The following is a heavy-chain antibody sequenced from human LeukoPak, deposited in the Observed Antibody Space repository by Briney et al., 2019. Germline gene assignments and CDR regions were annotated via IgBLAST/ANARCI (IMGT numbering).Heavy chain of an antibody. V-gene: IGHV4-31*03. Sequence: KASETLSLTCTVSGGSISSGGYYWSWIRQHPGKGLEWIGYIYYSGSTYYNPSLKSRVTISVDTSKNQFSLKLSSVTAADTAVYYCARARKNTVAYYYYYMDVWGKGTTVTVSS. CDR2: IYYSGST. CDR3: ARARKNTVAYYYYYMDV. D-gene: IGHD4-23*01. J-gene: IGHJ6*03. CDR1: GGSISSGGYY.